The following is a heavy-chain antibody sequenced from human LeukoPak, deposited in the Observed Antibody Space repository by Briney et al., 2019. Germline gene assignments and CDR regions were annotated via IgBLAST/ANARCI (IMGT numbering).Heavy chain of an antibody. Sequence: GGTLRLSCAASGFTFSSYGMSWVRQAPGKGLEWVSAISGSGGSTYYADSVKGRFTISRDNSKNTLYLQMNSLRAEDTAVYYCAILWFGELFSFDYWGQGTLVTVSS. J-gene: IGHJ4*02. V-gene: IGHV3-23*01. CDR3: AILWFGELFSFDY. D-gene: IGHD3-10*01. CDR1: GFTFSSYG. CDR2: ISGSGGST.